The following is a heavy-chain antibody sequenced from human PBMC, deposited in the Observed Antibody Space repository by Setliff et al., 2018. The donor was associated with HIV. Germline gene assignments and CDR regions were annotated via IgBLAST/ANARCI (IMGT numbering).Heavy chain of an antibody. Sequence: SETLSLTCTVSGGSISTYYWSWIRQPPGKGLEWIGYIYSSGSTDYNPSLKSRVTISIDTSENQFSLKVTSVTAADTAVYYCAREIQFSATTYYYYYMDDWGRGTTVTVSS. CDR1: GGSISTYY. CDR3: AREIQFSATTYYYYYMDD. V-gene: IGHV4-59*12. D-gene: IGHD5-18*01. CDR2: IYSSGST. J-gene: IGHJ6*03.